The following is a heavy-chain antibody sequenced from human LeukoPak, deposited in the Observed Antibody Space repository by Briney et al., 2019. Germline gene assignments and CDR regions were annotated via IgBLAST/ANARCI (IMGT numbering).Heavy chain of an antibody. Sequence: PGRSLRLSCAASGFTFSSYGMHWVRQAPGKGLEWVASISYDGSNRYFADSVKGRFTISRDNSKNTLYLQMNSLRAEDTAVYYCAKDSSSRLKKFDYWGQGTLVTVSS. CDR3: AKDSSSRLKKFDY. V-gene: IGHV3-30*18. D-gene: IGHD6-6*01. CDR1: GFTFSSYG. CDR2: ISYDGSNR. J-gene: IGHJ4*02.